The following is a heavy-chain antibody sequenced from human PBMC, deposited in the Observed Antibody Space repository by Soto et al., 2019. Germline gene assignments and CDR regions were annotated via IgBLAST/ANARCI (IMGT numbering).Heavy chain of an antibody. Sequence: QVQLVESGGGVVQPGRSLRLSCAASGFTFSSYGMHWVRQAPGKGLEWVAVISFDGSNKYYADSVKGRFTISRDNSENTLYLQMNSLRVEDTAVYYCAKDEEMATITGYYYYGMDVWGQGTTVTVSS. CDR2: ISFDGSNK. CDR1: GFTFSSYG. CDR3: AKDEEMATITGYYYYGMDV. V-gene: IGHV3-30*18. D-gene: IGHD5-12*01. J-gene: IGHJ6*02.